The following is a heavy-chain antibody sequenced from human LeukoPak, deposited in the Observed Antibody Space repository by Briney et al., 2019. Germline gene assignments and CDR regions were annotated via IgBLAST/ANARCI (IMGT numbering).Heavy chain of an antibody. V-gene: IGHV1-69*01. D-gene: IGHD2-2*01. CDR3: ARERGCSSTSCYEDY. CDR1: RVTSIRYA. J-gene: IGHJ4*02. Sequence: PLKSSCTASRVTSIRYAISSGRQAPGHRGERMGGIIPIIGATNYVQKCQSRVTITADESTSTAYMELSSVRSEETAVYYCARERGCSSTSCYEDYWGQGTLVTVSS. CDR2: IIPIIGAT.